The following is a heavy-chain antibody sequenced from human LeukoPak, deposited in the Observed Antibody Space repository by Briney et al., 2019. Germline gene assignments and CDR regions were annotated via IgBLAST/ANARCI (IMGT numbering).Heavy chain of an antibody. CDR1: GYSISSGYY. V-gene: IGHV4-38-2*01. J-gene: IGHJ4*02. Sequence: SETLSLTCAVSGYSISSGYYWGWIRQPPGKGLEWIGSIFHGGNTYYSPSLKSRVTISMDTSMNQFSLQVTSVTAADTAVYYCARQDRTLYYDSSGLYFDYWGQGTLVAVSS. CDR3: ARQDRTLYYDSSGLYFDY. CDR2: IFHGGNT. D-gene: IGHD3-22*01.